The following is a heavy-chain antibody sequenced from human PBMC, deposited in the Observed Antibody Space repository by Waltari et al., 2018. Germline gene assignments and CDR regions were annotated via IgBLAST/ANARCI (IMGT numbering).Heavy chain of an antibody. J-gene: IGHJ5*02. CDR2: IYYSGST. V-gene: IGHV4-39*01. Sequence: QLQLQESGPGLVKPSETLSLSCTVSGGSISSSNYYWGWIRQPPGKGVEWIGSIYYSGSTYHNPSLKSRVTIAVDTSKNQFSLKLSSVTAADTAMYYCARHRSSSGSNWFDPWGQGTLVTVSS. CDR3: ARHRSSSGSNWFDP. CDR1: GGSISSSNYY. D-gene: IGHD6-19*01.